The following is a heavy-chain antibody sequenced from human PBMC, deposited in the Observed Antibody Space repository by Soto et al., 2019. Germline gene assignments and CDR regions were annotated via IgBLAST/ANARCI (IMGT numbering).Heavy chain of an antibody. CDR2: INPNSGGT. D-gene: IGHD5-12*01. Sequence: ASVKVSCKASGYTFTGYYMHWVRQAPGQGLEWMGWINPNSGGTNYAQKFQGWVTMTRDTSISTAYMELSRLRSDDTAVYYCARGPRAGRGPGPYYYYYGMDVWGQGTTVTVSS. CDR3: ARGPRAGRGPGPYYYYYGMDV. J-gene: IGHJ6*02. CDR1: GYTFTGYY. V-gene: IGHV1-2*04.